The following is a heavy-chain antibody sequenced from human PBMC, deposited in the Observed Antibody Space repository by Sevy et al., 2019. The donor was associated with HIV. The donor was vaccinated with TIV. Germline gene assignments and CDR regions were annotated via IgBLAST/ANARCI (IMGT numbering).Heavy chain of an antibody. V-gene: IGHV4-31*03. CDR2: IYYSGST. Sequence: SETLSLTCTVSGGYISSGGYYWSWIRQHPGKGLEWIGYIYYSGSTYYNPSLKSRVTISVDTSKNQLSLKLSSVTAADTALYYCARETTMNYFDYWGQGTLVTVSS. J-gene: IGHJ4*02. CDR3: ARETTMNYFDY. D-gene: IGHD4-4*01. CDR1: GGYISSGGYY.